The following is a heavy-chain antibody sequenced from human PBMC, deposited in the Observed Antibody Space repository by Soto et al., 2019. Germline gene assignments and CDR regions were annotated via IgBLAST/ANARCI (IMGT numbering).Heavy chain of an antibody. Sequence: GGSLRLSCAASGFTFSGSAMHWVRQASGKGLEWVGRIRSKANSYATAYAASVKGRFTISRDDSKNTAYLQMNSLKTEDTAVYYCTRPILYCTNGVCLRDVWGQGTTVTVSS. CDR3: TRPILYCTNGVCLRDV. CDR2: IRSKANSYAT. J-gene: IGHJ6*02. CDR1: GFTFSGSA. D-gene: IGHD2-8*01. V-gene: IGHV3-73*01.